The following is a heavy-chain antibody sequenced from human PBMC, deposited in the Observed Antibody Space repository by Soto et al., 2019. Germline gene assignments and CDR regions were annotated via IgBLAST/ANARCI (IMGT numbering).Heavy chain of an antibody. J-gene: IGHJ4*02. CDR3: ASGHDAYKVRY. D-gene: IGHD1-1*01. V-gene: IGHV4-31*02. CDR2: IYYSGPT. Sequence: WTWIRQHPGKGLEWIGYIYYSGPTYYTPSLKSRPTISMDTSENQFSLELTSVTAADTAIYFCASGHDAYKVRYWGQGTLVTVSS.